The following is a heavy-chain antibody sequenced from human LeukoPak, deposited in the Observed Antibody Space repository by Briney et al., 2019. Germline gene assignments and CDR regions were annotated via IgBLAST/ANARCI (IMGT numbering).Heavy chain of an antibody. J-gene: IGHJ6*02. CDR3: ARHAGIGIAADNYGMDV. CDR1: DGSISSYY. D-gene: IGHD6-13*01. V-gene: IGHV4-59*08. CDR2: IYFSGST. Sequence: PSETLSLTCTVSDGSISSYYWSWIRQPPGKGLEWIGYIYFSGSTNYNPSLKSRVTISVDTSKNQFSLKLRSVTAADTAVYYCARHAGIGIAADNYGMDVWGQGTTVTVSS.